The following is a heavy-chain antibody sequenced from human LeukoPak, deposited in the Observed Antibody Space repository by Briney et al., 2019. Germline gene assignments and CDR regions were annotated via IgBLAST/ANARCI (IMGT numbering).Heavy chain of an antibody. V-gene: IGHV3-23*01. J-gene: IGHJ4*02. CDR1: GFTVSSNY. CDR3: AKDYPLDY. CDR2: ISGSGGST. Sequence: GGSLRLSCAASGFTVSSNYISWVRQAPGKGLEWVSAISGSGGSTYYADSVKGRFTISRDDSKNTLYLQMNTLRAEDTAVYYCAKDYPLDYWGQGALVTVSS.